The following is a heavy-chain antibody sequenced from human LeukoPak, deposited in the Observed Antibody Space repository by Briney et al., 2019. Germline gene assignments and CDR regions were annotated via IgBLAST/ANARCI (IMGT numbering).Heavy chain of an antibody. CDR2: INHSGST. CDR1: GGSISSSSYS. J-gene: IGHJ6*02. D-gene: IGHD3-10*01. V-gene: IGHV4-39*07. Sequence: SETLSLTCTVSGGSISSSSYSWSWIRQPPGKGLEWIREINHSGSTNYNPSLKSRVTISVDTSKNQFSLKLSSVTAADTAVYYCARIRLIMVRGVITPYYYGMDVWGQGTTVTVSS. CDR3: ARIRLIMVRGVITPYYYGMDV.